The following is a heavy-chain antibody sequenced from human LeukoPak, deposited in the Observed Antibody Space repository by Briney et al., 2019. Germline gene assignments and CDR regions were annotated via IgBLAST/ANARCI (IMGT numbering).Heavy chain of an antibody. CDR2: ISGSGGST. V-gene: IGHV3-23*01. CDR1: GFTFSSYA. CDR3: ANGIGYSSSSDLDY. Sequence: GGSLRLSCAASGFTFSSYAMSWVRQAPGKGLDWVSAISGSGGSTYYADSVKGRFTISRDNSKNTLYLQMDSLRAEDTAVYYCANGIGYSSSSDLDYWGQGTLVTVSS. D-gene: IGHD6-6*01. J-gene: IGHJ4*02.